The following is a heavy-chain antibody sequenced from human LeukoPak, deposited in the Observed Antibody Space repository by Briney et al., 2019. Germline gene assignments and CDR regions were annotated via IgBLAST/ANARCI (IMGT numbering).Heavy chain of an antibody. CDR1: GFTFSHFP. CDR2: ISSSSSDI. CDR3: ARVPGGMEWSDFDY. D-gene: IGHD3-3*01. V-gene: IGHV3-21*06. Sequence: GGSLRLSCEASGFTFSHFPMNWVRQAPGKGLEWVSSISSSSSDIYYADSVKGRFTISRDNIKNSLYLQMNSLRAEDTAVYYCARVPGGMEWSDFDYWGQGTLVTVSS. J-gene: IGHJ4*02.